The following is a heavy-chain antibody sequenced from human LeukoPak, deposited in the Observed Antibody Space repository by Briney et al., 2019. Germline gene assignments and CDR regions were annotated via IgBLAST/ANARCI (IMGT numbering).Heavy chain of an antibody. CDR1: GFPFETNA. J-gene: IGHJ4*02. D-gene: IGHD5-18*01. CDR2: IGNTET. CDR3: AKDWIQFNRVFDCFDS. Sequence: GGSLRLSCATSGFPFETNAMSWVRQAPGKGLEWVATIGNTETFYADSVTGRFTISRDNYKNTVNLQMNRLRVEETAIYYCAKDWIQFNRVFDCFDSWGQGTLVTVS. V-gene: IGHV3-23*01.